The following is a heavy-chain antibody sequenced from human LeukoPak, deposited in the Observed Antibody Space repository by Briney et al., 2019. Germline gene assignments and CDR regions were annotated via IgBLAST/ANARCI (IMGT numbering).Heavy chain of an antibody. CDR1: GFTVSSNY. V-gene: IGHV3-53*03. Sequence: GGSLRLSCGASGFTVSSNYMSWVRQPPGKGLDWVSVIYTRGMTNYADSVKGRFTISRDESKNTLYLQMNSLRSEDTALYYCARGSLYDSQVFDSWGQGTPVTVSS. J-gene: IGHJ4*02. D-gene: IGHD5/OR15-5a*01. CDR3: ARGSLYDSQVFDS. CDR2: IYTRGMT.